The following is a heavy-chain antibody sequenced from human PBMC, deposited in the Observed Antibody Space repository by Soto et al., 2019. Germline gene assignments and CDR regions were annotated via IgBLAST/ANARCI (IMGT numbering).Heavy chain of an antibody. CDR3: ARDSVVVAAPSLYYYYMDV. Sequence: ASVKVSCKASGYTFTGYYMHWVRQAPGQGLEWMGWINPNSGGTNYAQKFQGWVTMTRDTSISTAYMELSRLRSDDTAVYYCARDSVVVAAPSLYYYYMDVWGKGTTVTVSS. CDR2: INPNSGGT. D-gene: IGHD2-15*01. V-gene: IGHV1-2*04. J-gene: IGHJ6*03. CDR1: GYTFTGYY.